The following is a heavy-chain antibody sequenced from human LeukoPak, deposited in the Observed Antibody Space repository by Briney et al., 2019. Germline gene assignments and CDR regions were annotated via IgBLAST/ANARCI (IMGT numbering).Heavy chain of an antibody. CDR2: FDPEDCET. D-gene: IGHD3-3*01. J-gene: IGHJ4*02. CDR1: GYTLTELP. V-gene: IGHV1-24*01. CDR3: ATTMTNFWSGSPTYYFDY. Sequence: ASVKVSCKVSGYTLTELPMHWVRQAPGKGLEWMGGFDPEDCETIYAQKFQGRVTMTEDTSTDTAYMELSSLRSEDTAVYYCATTMTNFWSGSPTYYFDYWGQGTLVTVSS.